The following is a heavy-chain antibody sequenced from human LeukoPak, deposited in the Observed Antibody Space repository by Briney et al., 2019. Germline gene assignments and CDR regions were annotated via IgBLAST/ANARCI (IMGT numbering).Heavy chain of an antibody. Sequence: GGSLRLSCAVSGFTFRTYWMHWVRQVPGEGLVWVSRINEDGSITNYADSVKGRFTISRDNSKNTLYLQMNSLRAEDTAVYYCAAGRDALFDYWGQGTLVTVSS. CDR3: AAGRDALFDY. J-gene: IGHJ4*02. CDR2: INEDGSIT. CDR1: GFTFRTYW. V-gene: IGHV3-74*01.